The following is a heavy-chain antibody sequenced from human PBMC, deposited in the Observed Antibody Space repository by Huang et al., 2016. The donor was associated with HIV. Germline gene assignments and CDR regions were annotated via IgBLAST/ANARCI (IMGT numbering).Heavy chain of an antibody. Sequence: QPQLVESGGGVVQRGGSLRLSCAASEFNFHVVCMHWLRQGPGKGLEWVEFVRFDGSNEYYIYSVKGRFTISRDNSKKMLFLEMDNLRPEDTAVYFCARDSRWGIVATTLSYFDYWGQGTLVTVSS. CDR2: VRFDGSNE. V-gene: IGHV3-30*02. CDR1: EFNFHVVC. D-gene: IGHD5-12*01. J-gene: IGHJ4*02. CDR3: ARDSRWGIVATTLSYFDY.